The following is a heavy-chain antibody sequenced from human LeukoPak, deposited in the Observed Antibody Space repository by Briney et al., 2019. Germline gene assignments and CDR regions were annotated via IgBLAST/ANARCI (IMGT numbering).Heavy chain of an antibody. Sequence: PSETLSLTCTVSGGSISSYYWGWIRQPPGKGLEWIGSIYYSGSTYYNPSLKSRVTISVDTSKNQFSLKLSSVTAADTAVYYCARGPSRADSGATPAEVGDTAMVQFDYWGQGTLVTVSS. CDR1: GGSISSYY. V-gene: IGHV4-39*01. CDR2: IYYSGST. D-gene: IGHD5-18*01. J-gene: IGHJ4*02. CDR3: ARGPSRADSGATPAEVGDTAMVQFDY.